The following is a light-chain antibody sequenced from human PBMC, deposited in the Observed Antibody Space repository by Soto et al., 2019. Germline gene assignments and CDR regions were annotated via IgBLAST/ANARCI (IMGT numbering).Light chain of an antibody. Sequence: DIVMTQSPDSLAVSLGERATINCKSSQSILYSSNNKNYLAWYQQKPGQPPKLLIYWASTRESGVPDRFSGSGSARDFTLAISSLHAGDVAVYYCQQYDDAPQTFGHGTKVEIK. V-gene: IGKV4-1*01. CDR1: QSILYSSNNKNY. J-gene: IGKJ1*01. CDR2: WAS. CDR3: QQYDDAPQT.